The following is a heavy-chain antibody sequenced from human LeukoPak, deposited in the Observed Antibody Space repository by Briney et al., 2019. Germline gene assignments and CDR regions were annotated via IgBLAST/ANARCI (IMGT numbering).Heavy chain of an antibody. CDR3: ARGFKSGSYHEYYFDH. Sequence: SDTLSLTCTVSGGSLSSGSYYWSWLRQPPGKGLEWIGYIYYSGSTNYNPSLKSRVTISVDTSKNQFSLKLSSVTAADTAVYYCARGFKSGSYHEYYFDHWGQGTLVTVSS. CDR2: IYYSGST. D-gene: IGHD1-26*01. V-gene: IGHV4-61*01. CDR1: GGSLSSGSYY. J-gene: IGHJ4*02.